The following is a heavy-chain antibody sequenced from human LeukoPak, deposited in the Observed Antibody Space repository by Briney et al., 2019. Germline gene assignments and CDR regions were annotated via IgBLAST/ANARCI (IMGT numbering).Heavy chain of an antibody. J-gene: IGHJ6*02. CDR2: MNPNSGNT. Sequence: ASVKVSCKASGYTFTSYDVSWVRQAPGQGLEWMGGMNPNSGNTGYAQKFQGRVTMTKNTSISTAYMELGSLTSEGTAVYYCARAYSGSYYYYDMDVWGQGTTVTVSS. D-gene: IGHD1-26*01. CDR3: ARAYSGSYYYYDMDV. CDR1: GYTFTSYD. V-gene: IGHV1-8*01.